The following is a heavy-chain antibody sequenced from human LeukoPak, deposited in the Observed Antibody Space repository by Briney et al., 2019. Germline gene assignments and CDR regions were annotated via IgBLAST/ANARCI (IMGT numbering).Heavy chain of an antibody. J-gene: IGHJ4*02. D-gene: IGHD3-10*01. CDR2: ISGSGGST. CDR3: AKDGGPYGSGSYYDY. V-gene: IGHV3-23*01. Sequence: PGGSLRLSCAASGFTFSSYGMSWVRQAPGKGLEWVSAISGSGGSTYYADSVKGRFTISRDNSKNTLCLQMNSLRAEDTAVYYCAKDGGPYGSGSYYDYWGQGTLVTVSS. CDR1: GFTFSSYG.